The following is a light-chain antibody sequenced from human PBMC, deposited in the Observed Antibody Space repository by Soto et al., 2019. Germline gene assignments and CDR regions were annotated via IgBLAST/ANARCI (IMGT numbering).Light chain of an antibody. CDR1: SGHSRYA. Sequence: QLVLTQSPSASASLGASVNLTCTLSSGHSRYAIAWHQQQPQKGPRYLMKLNSDGSHSKGDGIPDRFSGSSSGAERYLIISSLQSEDEADYYCQTWGTGHVVFGGGTKLTVL. CDR3: QTWGTGHVV. CDR2: LNSDGSH. V-gene: IGLV4-69*01. J-gene: IGLJ2*01.